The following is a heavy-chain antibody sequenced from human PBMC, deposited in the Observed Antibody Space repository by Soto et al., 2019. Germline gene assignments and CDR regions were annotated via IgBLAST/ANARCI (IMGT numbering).Heavy chain of an antibody. D-gene: IGHD3-22*01. CDR3: ARDSAYYYDSSGYENDY. Sequence: GGSLRLSCAASGFTFSSYWMHWVRQAPGKGLVWVSRINSDGSSTSYADSVKGRFTISRDNAKNTLYLQMNSLRAEDTAVYYCARDSAYYYDSSGYENDYWGQGTLVTVS. CDR2: INSDGSST. V-gene: IGHV3-74*01. J-gene: IGHJ4*02. CDR1: GFTFSSYW.